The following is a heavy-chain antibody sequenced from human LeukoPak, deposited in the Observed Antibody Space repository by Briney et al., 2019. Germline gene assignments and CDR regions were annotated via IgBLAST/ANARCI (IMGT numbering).Heavy chain of an antibody. CDR2: ISGSGDST. J-gene: IGHJ4*02. CDR1: GFTFSSYA. D-gene: IGHD3-3*02. V-gene: IGHV3-23*01. Sequence: GGSLRLSCAASGFTFSSYAMSWVRQAPGKGLEWVAGISGSGDSTDYADSVKGRFTISRDNSNNTVYLQMNSLRAEDTAVYYCARAPSNAHFDYWGQGTLVTVSS. CDR3: ARAPSNAHFDY.